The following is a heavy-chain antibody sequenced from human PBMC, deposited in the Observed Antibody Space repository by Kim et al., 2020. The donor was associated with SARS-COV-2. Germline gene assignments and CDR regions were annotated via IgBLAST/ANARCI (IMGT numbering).Heavy chain of an antibody. V-gene: IGHV3-48*02. D-gene: IGHD5-12*01. Sequence: GGSLRLSCAASGFRFGGFSMNWVRQAPGKGLEWIAYIKSGGDTRYYADSVKGRFAISRDNARNSLYLQMNSLTDGDTAVYFCTRGVGGYDTGHRFDPWG. CDR1: GFRFGGFS. J-gene: IGHJ5*02. CDR3: TRGVGGYDTGHRFDP. CDR2: IKSGGDTR.